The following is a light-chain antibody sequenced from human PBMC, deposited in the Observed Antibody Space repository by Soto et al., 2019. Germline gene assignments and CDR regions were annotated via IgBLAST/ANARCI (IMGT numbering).Light chain of an antibody. CDR3: LQDYNYPRT. V-gene: IGKV1-6*01. CDR1: QDITND. CDR2: AAS. J-gene: IGKJ1*01. Sequence: AIQMTQSPTSLSASVGDRVTITCRASQDITNDLNWYQQKPGKAPKLLIYAASSLESGVPSRFSGSGSGTDFTLTISNLQPEDFATYYCLQDYNYPRTFGQGTKIEVK.